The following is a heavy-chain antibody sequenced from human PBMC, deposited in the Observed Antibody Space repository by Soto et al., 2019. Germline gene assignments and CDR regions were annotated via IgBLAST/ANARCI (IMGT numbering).Heavy chain of an antibody. J-gene: IGHJ6*02. CDR3: ARDSPYGMDV. CDR1: GGSISSGGYY. Sequence: SETLSLTCTVSGGSISSGGYYWSWIRQHPGKGLEWIGYIYYSGSTYYNPSLKSRVTISVDTSKNQFSLKLSSVTAADTAVYYCARDSPYGMDVWGQGTTVTVSS. CDR2: IYYSGST. V-gene: IGHV4-31*03.